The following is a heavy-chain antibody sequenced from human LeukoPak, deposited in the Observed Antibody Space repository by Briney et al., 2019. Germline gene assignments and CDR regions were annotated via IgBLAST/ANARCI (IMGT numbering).Heavy chain of an antibody. J-gene: IGHJ1*01. CDR3: AGSRLSAGYFQF. D-gene: IGHD6-25*01. V-gene: IGHV3-66*01. Sequence: GGSLRLSCEASGFTVSGNYMNWIRQAPGKGLEWVSVIYSGGNTYYADSVKGRFSISRDNSKNTLYLQMNSLRVEDTAVYYCAGSRLSAGYFQFWGQGTLVAVSS. CDR2: IYSGGNT. CDR1: GFTVSGNY.